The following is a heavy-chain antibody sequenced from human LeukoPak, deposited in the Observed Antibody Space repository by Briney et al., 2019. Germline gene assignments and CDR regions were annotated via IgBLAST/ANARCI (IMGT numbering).Heavy chain of an antibody. CDR3: ARGGGYSSGWYREGYFGY. J-gene: IGHJ4*02. CDR2: IYYSGST. CDR1: GGSISSYY. Sequence: SETLSLTCTVSGGSISSYYWSWIRQPPGKGLEWIGYIYYSGSTNYNPSLKSRVTISVDTSKNQFSLKLSSVTAADTAVYYCARGGGYSSGWYREGYFGYWGQGTLVTVSS. V-gene: IGHV4-59*01. D-gene: IGHD6-19*01.